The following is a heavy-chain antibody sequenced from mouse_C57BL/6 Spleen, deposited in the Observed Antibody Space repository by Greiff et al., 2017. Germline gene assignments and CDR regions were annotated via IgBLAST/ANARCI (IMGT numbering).Heavy chain of an antibody. CDR1: GFNIKDYY. CDR2: IDPEDGET. J-gene: IGHJ1*03. CDR3: AEGNSYWYFDV. V-gene: IGHV14-2*01. Sequence: VQLQQSGAELVKPGASVKLSCTASGFNIKDYYMHWVKQRTEQGLEWIGRIDPEDGETKYAPNFQGKATITADTSSNTAYLQLSSLTSEDTAVYYCAEGNSYWYFDVWGTGTTVTVSS. D-gene: IGHD2-1*01.